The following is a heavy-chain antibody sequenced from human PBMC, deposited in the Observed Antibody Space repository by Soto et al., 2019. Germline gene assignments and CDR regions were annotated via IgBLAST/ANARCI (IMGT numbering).Heavy chain of an antibody. V-gene: IGHV5-51*01. CDR2: IYPGDSDT. CDR3: ARHHCSSTSCYRGQDYYYYYGMDV. J-gene: IGHJ6*02. Sequence: VEYLKISCKGSAYSFTSYWIGWVRQMPGKGLEWMGFIYPGDSDTRYSPCFQGQVTISADKSNSTAYLQWSSLKASDTAMYYCARHHCSSTSCYRGQDYYYYYGMDVWGQGTTVAVSS. D-gene: IGHD2-2*01. CDR1: AYSFTSYW.